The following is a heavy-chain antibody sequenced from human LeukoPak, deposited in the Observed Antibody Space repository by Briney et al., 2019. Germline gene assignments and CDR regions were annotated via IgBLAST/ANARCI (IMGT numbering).Heavy chain of an antibody. Sequence: PSGTLSLTCVVSGDSITTNNWWSWVRQPPGKGLEWIGEISHSGNANYNPSLKSRVTISVDKSKNQFFLNLNSVTAADTAVYYCVRDPVGTPPFDFRGQAPLVTVSS. CDR3: VRDPVGTPPFDF. J-gene: IGHJ4*02. V-gene: IGHV4-4*02. CDR2: ISHSGNA. D-gene: IGHD4-23*01. CDR1: GDSITTNNW.